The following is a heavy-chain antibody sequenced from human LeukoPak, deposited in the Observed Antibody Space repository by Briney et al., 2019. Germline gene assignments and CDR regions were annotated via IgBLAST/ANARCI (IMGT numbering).Heavy chain of an antibody. D-gene: IGHD4-11*01. CDR1: GYTFTGYY. V-gene: IGHV1-2*02. J-gene: IGHJ6*02. Sequence: ASVKVSCKASGYTFTGYYMHWVRQAPGQGLEWMGWINPNSGGTNYAQKFQGRVTMTRTTSISTAYMELNSLTSEDTAVYYCARELPSTGGLDVWGQGTTVTVSS. CDR2: INPNSGGT. CDR3: ARELPSTGGLDV.